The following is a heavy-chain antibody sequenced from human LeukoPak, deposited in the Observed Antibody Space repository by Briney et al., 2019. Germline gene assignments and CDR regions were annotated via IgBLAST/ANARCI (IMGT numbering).Heavy chain of an antibody. CDR1: GLSFSTYG. V-gene: IGHV3-30*02. CDR3: APGLDFFDY. CDR2: IQKDGNNK. Sequence: GGSLRLSCVASGLSFSTYGMHWVRQDPGKGLEWVAFIQKDGNNKHHADSVKGRFTISRDNSKNTLYLQMNSLRPEDTAVYYCAPGLDFFDYWGQGIPVTVSS. J-gene: IGHJ4*02.